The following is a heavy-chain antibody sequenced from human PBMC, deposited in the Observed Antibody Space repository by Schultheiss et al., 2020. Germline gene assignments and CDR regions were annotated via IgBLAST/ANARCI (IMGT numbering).Heavy chain of an antibody. J-gene: IGHJ4*02. CDR3: ARVAVAGSGSSADYFDY. V-gene: IGHV4-30-2*01. CDR2: IYHSGST. CDR1: GGSISSGGYS. Sequence: SETLSLTCAVSGGSISSGGYSWSWIRQPPGKGLEWIGYIYHSGSTYYNPSLKSRVTISVDRSKNQFSLKLSSVTAADTAVYYCARVAVAGSGSSADYFDYWGQGTLVTVSS. D-gene: IGHD6-19*01.